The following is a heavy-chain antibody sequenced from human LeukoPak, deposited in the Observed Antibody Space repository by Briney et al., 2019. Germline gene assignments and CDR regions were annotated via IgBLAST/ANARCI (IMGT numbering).Heavy chain of an antibody. Sequence: GGSLRLSCVSPGFTLSSFWMHWVRQAPGKGLVWVSRIYSDGTTTEYADSVKGRFTISRDSAKNTLYLQMHSLRAEDTAVYYCARDWKLDYWGQGTLVNVSS. D-gene: IGHD1-1*01. CDR3: ARDWKLDY. J-gene: IGHJ4*02. V-gene: IGHV3-74*01. CDR1: GFTLSSFW. CDR2: IYSDGTTT.